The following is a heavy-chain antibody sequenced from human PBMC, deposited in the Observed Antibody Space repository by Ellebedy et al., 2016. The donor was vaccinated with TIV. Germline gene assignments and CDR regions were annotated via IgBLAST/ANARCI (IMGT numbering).Heavy chain of an antibody. J-gene: IGHJ4*01. CDR1: QFTLSSYG. Sequence: GGSLRLSXAASQFTLSSYGMHWVRQAPGKGLEWVATIEIDGSKKHYADSVKGRFTISRDNSKNTLFLQMNSLRGDDTAVYYCARGSEVIPADYWGQGTLVTVSS. V-gene: IGHV3-33*05. D-gene: IGHD3-16*02. CDR3: ARGSEVIPADY. CDR2: IEIDGSKK.